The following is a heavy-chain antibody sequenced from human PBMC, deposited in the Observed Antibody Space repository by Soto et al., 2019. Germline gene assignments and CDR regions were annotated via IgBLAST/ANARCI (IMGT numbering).Heavy chain of an antibody. CDR3: AKQMLFRWFDP. CDR2: ISGSGGST. D-gene: IGHD2-21*01. J-gene: IGHJ5*02. CDR1: GLTFSGYG. Sequence: GGSLRLSCAASGLTFSGYGMSLVRQAPGTGLEWVSAISGSGGSTYYADSVKGRFTISRDNSKNTLYLQMNSLRAEDTAVYYCAKQMLFRWFDPWGQGTLVTVSS. V-gene: IGHV3-23*01.